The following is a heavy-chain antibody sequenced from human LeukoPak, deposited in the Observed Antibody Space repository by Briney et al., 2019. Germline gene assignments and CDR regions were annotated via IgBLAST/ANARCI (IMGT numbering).Heavy chain of an antibody. V-gene: IGHV4-59*08. Sequence: SETLSLTCTVSGGSISSYYWSWIRQPPGKGLGWIGYIYYSGSTNYNPSLKSRVTISVDTSKNQFSLKLSSVTAADTAVYYCASSISGYDLFGAFDIWGQGTMVTVSS. D-gene: IGHD5-12*01. CDR1: GGSISSYY. J-gene: IGHJ3*02. CDR2: IYYSGST. CDR3: ASSISGYDLFGAFDI.